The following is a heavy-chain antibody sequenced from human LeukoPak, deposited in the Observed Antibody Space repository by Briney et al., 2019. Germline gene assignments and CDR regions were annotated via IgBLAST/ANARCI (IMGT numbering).Heavy chain of an antibody. J-gene: IGHJ1*01. V-gene: IGHV1-2*02. CDR3: ARRTTEAAGTGDFQH. CDR2: INPNSGGT. Sequence: ASVKVSCKASGYTFTGYYMHWVRQAPGQGLEWMGWINPNSGGTNYAQKFQGRVTMTRDTSISTAYMELSRLRSDDTAVYYCARRTTEAAGTGDFQHWGQGTLVTVSS. CDR1: GYTFTGYY. D-gene: IGHD6-13*01.